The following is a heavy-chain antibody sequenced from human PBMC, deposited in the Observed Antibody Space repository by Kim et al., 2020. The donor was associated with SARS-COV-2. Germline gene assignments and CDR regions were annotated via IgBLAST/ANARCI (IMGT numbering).Heavy chain of an antibody. Sequence: SVKVSCKASGGTFSSYAISWVRQAPGQGLEWMGGIIPIFGTANYAQKFQGRVTITADESTSTAYMELSSLRSEDTAVYYCASRKWELFDAFDIWGQGTMVTVSS. CDR3: ASRKWELFDAFDI. D-gene: IGHD1-26*01. CDR2: IIPIFGTA. J-gene: IGHJ3*02. CDR1: GGTFSSYA. V-gene: IGHV1-69*13.